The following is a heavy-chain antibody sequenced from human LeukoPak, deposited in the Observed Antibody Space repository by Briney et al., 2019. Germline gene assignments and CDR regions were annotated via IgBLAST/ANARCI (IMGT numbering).Heavy chain of an antibody. J-gene: IGHJ3*02. CDR2: IYHSGST. V-gene: IGHV4-38-2*02. D-gene: IGHD3-16*01. CDR3: ARSGGRNDAFDI. Sequence: SETLSLTCTVSGYSISSGYYWGWIRQPPGKGLEWIGSIYHSGSTYYNPSLKSRVTISVDTSKNQFSLKLSSVTAADTAVYYCARSGGRNDAFDIWGQGTMVTVSS. CDR1: GYSISSGYY.